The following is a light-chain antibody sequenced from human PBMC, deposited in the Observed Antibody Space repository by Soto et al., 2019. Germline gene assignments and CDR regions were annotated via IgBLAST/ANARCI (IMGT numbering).Light chain of an antibody. CDR3: QQYGNSPPNT. V-gene: IGKV3-20*01. CDR1: QSVSSSY. Sequence: EIGLTQSPGTLSLSPGERATLSCRASQSVSSSYLAWYQQKPGQAPRVLIYGASSRATGIPDRFSGSGSGTEFTLTISRLEPEDFAVYFCQQYGNSPPNTFCQGTKVEIK. J-gene: IGKJ2*01. CDR2: GAS.